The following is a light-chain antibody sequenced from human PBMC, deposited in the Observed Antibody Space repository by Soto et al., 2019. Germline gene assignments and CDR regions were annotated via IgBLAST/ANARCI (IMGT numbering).Light chain of an antibody. J-gene: IGLJ3*02. CDR3: QTWGTSINWV. Sequence: QLVLTQSPSASASLGASVKLTCTLSSGHSSYAIAWHQLLPEKGPRFLMKLTSDGSHSKGDGIPDRFSGSSSGAERYLTISSLQSEDEADYYCQTWGTSINWVFGGGTKLTVL. V-gene: IGLV4-69*01. CDR1: SGHSSYA. CDR2: LTSDGSH.